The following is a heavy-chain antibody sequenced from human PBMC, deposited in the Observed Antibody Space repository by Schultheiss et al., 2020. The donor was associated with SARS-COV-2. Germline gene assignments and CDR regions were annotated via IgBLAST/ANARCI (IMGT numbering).Heavy chain of an antibody. CDR1: GGSISNYY. CDR3: ARNPLGGPHYFDY. V-gene: IGHV4-59*01. CDR2: ISYSGST. D-gene: IGHD1-26*01. J-gene: IGHJ4*02. Sequence: SETLSLTCTVSGGSISNYYWSWIRQPPGKGLEWIGYISYSGSTNYNPSLKSRVTISADMSKNQLSLKVSSVSDADTAVYYCARNPLGGPHYFDYWGQGTLVTVSS.